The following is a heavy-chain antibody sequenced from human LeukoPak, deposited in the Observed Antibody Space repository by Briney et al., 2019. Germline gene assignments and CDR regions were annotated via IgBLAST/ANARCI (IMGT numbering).Heavy chain of an antibody. CDR2: LYIGGNT. Sequence: GGSLRLSCAASGLTVNNNYMNWVRQAPGKGLEWVSALYIGGNTYYADSVRGRFTISRDNSKNTLYLQMNSLRAEDTAIYYCATGLSGPDAFDIWGQGTMVTVSS. D-gene: IGHD6-19*01. V-gene: IGHV3-53*01. CDR3: ATGLSGPDAFDI. J-gene: IGHJ3*02. CDR1: GLTVNNNY.